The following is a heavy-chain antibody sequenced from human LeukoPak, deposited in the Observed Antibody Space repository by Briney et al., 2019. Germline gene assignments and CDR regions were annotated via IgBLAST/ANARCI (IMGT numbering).Heavy chain of an antibody. CDR1: GFTFSSYW. CDR3: AKRHCSSTSCYFDY. J-gene: IGHJ4*02. Sequence: GGSLRLSCSASGFTFSSYWMNWVRQAPGKGLVWVSRIASDGSSTTYADSVKGRFSISRDNAKNTLYLQMNSLRAEDTAVYYCAKRHCSSTSCYFDYWGQGTLVTVSS. CDR2: IASDGSST. V-gene: IGHV3-74*01. D-gene: IGHD2-2*01.